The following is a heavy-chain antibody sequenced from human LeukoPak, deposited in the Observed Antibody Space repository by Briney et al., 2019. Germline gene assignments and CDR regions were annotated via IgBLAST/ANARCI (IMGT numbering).Heavy chain of an antibody. Sequence: GGSLRLSCAASGFTFSSHGMHWVRQAPGKGLEWVAAIWYDGSNKYYADSVKGRFTISRDNSKNTLDLQMNSLRAEDTAVYYCAKEALGTKGFDYWGQGALVTVSS. CDR1: GFTFSSHG. J-gene: IGHJ4*02. D-gene: IGHD1-1*01. CDR2: IWYDGSNK. V-gene: IGHV3-33*06. CDR3: AKEALGTKGFDY.